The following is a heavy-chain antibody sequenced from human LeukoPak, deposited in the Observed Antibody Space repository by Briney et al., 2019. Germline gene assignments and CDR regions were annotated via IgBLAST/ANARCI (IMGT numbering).Heavy chain of an antibody. CDR3: ANGQYSSSWSYDY. Sequence: SGGSLRLSCAASGFTFSSYGMPRVRQAPGKGLEWVAVISYDGSNKYYADSVEGRFTISRDNSKNTLYLQMNSLRAEDTAVYYCANGQYSSSWSYDYWGQGTLVTVSS. CDR1: GFTFSSYG. CDR2: ISYDGSNK. J-gene: IGHJ4*02. V-gene: IGHV3-30*18. D-gene: IGHD6-13*01.